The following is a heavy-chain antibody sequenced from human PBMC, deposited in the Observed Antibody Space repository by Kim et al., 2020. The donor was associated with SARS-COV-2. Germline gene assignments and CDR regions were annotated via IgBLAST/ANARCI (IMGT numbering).Heavy chain of an antibody. CDR2: IFDSGNI. CDR1: GGSINSGDYY. V-gene: IGHV4-31*03. J-gene: IGHJ3*01. CDR3: ARDPKLGDDFDV. Sequence: SETLSLTCTVSGGSINSGDYYWSWIRQHPGKGLEWIGYIFDSGNIYYIPSLKGRASISMDTSKNQFSLKLTSVTAADTAVYYCARDPKLGDDFDVWGQGTRVTVSS. D-gene: IGHD3-10*01.